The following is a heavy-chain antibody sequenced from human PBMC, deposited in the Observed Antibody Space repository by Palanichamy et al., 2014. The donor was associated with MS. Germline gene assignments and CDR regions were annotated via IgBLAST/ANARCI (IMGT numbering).Heavy chain of an antibody. J-gene: IGHJ4*02. Sequence: EVQLLESGGGLGTAGGVPVRLSCAASGLTFSSYAMNWVRQTPRKGLQWVSAISSTDGSTYHADSVKGRFTISRDNSKNTLYLQMNSLRAEDTAVYYCVKGTTHDYRYGYADCWGQGTLVTVSS. CDR3: VKGTTHDYRYGYADC. D-gene: IGHD5-18*01. V-gene: IGHV3-23*01. CDR2: ISSTDGST. CDR1: GLTFSSYA.